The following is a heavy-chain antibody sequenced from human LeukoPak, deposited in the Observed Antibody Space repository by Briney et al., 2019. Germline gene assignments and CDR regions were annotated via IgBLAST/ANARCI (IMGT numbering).Heavy chain of an antibody. CDR3: AKDWRRGYYFDY. CDR1: GFTFSSYW. D-gene: IGHD3-3*01. CDR2: INSDGSST. Sequence: GGSLRLSCAASGFTFSSYWMHWVRQAPGKGLVWVSRINSDGSSTSYADSVKGRFTISRGNSKNTLYLQMNSLRAEDTAVYYCAKDWRRGYYFDYWGQGTLVTVSS. V-gene: IGHV3-74*01. J-gene: IGHJ4*02.